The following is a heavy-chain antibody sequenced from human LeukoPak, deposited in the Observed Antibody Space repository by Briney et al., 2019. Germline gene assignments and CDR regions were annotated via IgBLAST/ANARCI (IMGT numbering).Heavy chain of an antibody. J-gene: IGHJ6*03. Sequence: SVKVSCKASGYTFTSYGISWVRQAPGQGLEWMGGIIPIFGTANYAQKFQGRVTITADESTSTAYMELSSLRSEDTAVYYCARGYSYGPYYYYYYMDVWGKGTTVTVSS. CDR1: GYTFTSYG. CDR2: IIPIFGTA. V-gene: IGHV1-69*13. CDR3: ARGYSYGPYYYYYYMDV. D-gene: IGHD5-18*01.